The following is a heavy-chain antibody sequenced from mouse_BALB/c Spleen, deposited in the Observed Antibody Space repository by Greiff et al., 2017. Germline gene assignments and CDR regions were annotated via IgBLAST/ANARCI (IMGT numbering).Heavy chain of an antibody. V-gene: IGHV5-6-4*01. Sequence: EVMLVESGGGLVKPGGSLKLSCAASGFTFSSYTMSWVRQTPEKRLEWVATISSGGSYTYYPDSVKGRFTIYRDNAKNTLYLQMSSLKSEDTAMYYCTRGNYGSSPYYFDYWGQGTTLTVSS. CDR1: GFTFSSYT. CDR2: ISSGGSYT. D-gene: IGHD1-1*01. J-gene: IGHJ2*01. CDR3: TRGNYGSSPYYFDY.